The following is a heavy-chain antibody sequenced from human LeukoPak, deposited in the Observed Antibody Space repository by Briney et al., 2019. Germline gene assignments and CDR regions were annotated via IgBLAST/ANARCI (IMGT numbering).Heavy chain of an antibody. CDR3: ASFGYNWNEFDY. Sequence: ASVKVSCKASGGTFSSYAISWVRQAPGQGLEWMGGIIPIFGTANYAQKFQGRVTITADESTSTAYMELSSLRSEDTAVYYCASFGYNWNEFDYWGQGTLVTVSS. V-gene: IGHV1-69*13. CDR2: IIPIFGTA. D-gene: IGHD1-20*01. CDR1: GGTFSSYA. J-gene: IGHJ4*02.